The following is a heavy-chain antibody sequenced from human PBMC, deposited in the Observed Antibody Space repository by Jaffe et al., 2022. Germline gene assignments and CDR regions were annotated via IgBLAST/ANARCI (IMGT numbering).Heavy chain of an antibody. Sequence: EVQLVESGGGLVQPGGSLRLSCAASGFTFSSYSMNWVRQAPGKGLEWVSYISSSGSTIYYADSVKGRFTISRDNAKNSLYLQMNSLRAEDTAVYYCARDPPVVPAAMSEDAFDIWGQGTMVTVSS. D-gene: IGHD2-2*01. CDR3: ARDPPVVPAAMSEDAFDI. CDR1: GFTFSSYS. V-gene: IGHV3-48*01. J-gene: IGHJ3*02. CDR2: ISSSGSTI.